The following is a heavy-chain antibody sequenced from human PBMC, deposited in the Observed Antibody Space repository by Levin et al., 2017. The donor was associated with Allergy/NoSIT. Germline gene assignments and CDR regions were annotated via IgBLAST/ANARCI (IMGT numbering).Heavy chain of an antibody. J-gene: IGHJ5*02. CDR1: GGSFSGYY. D-gene: IGHD3-10*01. Sequence: SQTLSLTCAVYGGSFSGYYWSWIRQPPGKGLEWIGEINHSGSTNYNPSLKSRVTISVDTSKNQFSLKLSSVTAADTAVYYCARAIGAMVRGVINWFDPWGQGTLVTVSS. CDR2: INHSGST. V-gene: IGHV4-34*01. CDR3: ARAIGAMVRGVINWFDP.